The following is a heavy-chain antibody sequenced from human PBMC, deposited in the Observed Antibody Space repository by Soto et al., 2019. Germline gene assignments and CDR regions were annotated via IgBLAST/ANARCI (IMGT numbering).Heavy chain of an antibody. J-gene: IGHJ4*02. V-gene: IGHV1-46*03. CDR2: INPSDGNT. Sequence: QVQLVQSGAEVKKPGASLKISCKAYGYAFTTYRIHWVRQAPGQGLEWMGVINPSDGNTTYARKFQGRVTMTGDTSTRTVYMELSSLTSDDSAVYHCTRAQAWDIHDYWGQGTLVTVSS. CDR3: TRAQAWDIHDY. D-gene: IGHD1-26*01. CDR1: GYAFTTYR.